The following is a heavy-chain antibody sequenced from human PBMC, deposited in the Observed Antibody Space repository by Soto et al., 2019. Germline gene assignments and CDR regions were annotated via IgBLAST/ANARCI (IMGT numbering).Heavy chain of an antibody. D-gene: IGHD6-19*01. V-gene: IGHV1-46*01. J-gene: IGHJ4*02. Sequence: QVQMVQTGDEVKNTGASVKASCTAYEYIFTSHYTYWARQTPGQGLAWMGIINPSGGSTTYPQRFQGRVTMTRDTSTSTAYMELSSLRSEETAVYFCAREACMAGGGGTCDYWGQGTLVTVSS. CDR3: AREACMAGGGGTCDY. CDR1: EYIFTSHY. CDR2: INPSGGST.